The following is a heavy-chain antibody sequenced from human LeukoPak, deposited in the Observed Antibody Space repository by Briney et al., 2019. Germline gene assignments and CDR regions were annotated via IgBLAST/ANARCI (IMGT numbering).Heavy chain of an antibody. V-gene: IGHV1-69*13. J-gene: IGHJ6*03. CDR1: GGTFSSYA. D-gene: IGHD2-2*01. CDR3: ARGIVVVPAAEGYYYYMDV. Sequence: ASVKVSCKASGGTFSSYAISWVRQAPGQGLEWMGGIIPIFGTANYAQKFQGRVTITADESTSTAYMELSSLRSEDTAVYYCARGIVVVPAAEGYYYYMDVWGKGTTVTVSS. CDR2: IIPIFGTA.